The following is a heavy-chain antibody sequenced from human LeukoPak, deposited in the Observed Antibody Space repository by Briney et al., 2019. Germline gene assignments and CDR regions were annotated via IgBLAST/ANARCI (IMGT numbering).Heavy chain of an antibody. CDR3: ARGDYFDY. CDR2: INHSGST. Sequence: SETLSLTCAVYGGSFSGYYWSWIRQPPGKGLEWIGEINHSGSTNYNPSLKSRVTISVDTSKNQFSLKPSSVTAADTAVYYCARGDYFDYWGQGTLVTVSS. V-gene: IGHV4-34*01. J-gene: IGHJ4*02. CDR1: GGSFSGYY.